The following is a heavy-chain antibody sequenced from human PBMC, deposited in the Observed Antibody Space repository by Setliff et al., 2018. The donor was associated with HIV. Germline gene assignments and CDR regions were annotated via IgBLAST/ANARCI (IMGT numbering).Heavy chain of an antibody. V-gene: IGHV3-53*01. Sequence: PGGSLRLSCAASGFTVSNNYMKWVRQAPGKGLEWVSLIYSGGSTYYADSVKGRFTISRDNSKNTLYLQMNSLRAEDTAVYYCARDRTCSGGSCYGTWGQGTKVTVSS. CDR1: GFTVSNNY. CDR2: IYSGGST. J-gene: IGHJ5*02. CDR3: ARDRTCSGGSCYGT. D-gene: IGHD2-15*01.